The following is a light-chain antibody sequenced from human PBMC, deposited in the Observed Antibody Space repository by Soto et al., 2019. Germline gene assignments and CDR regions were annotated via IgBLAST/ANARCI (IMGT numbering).Light chain of an antibody. V-gene: IGKV1-9*01. J-gene: IGKJ4*01. CDR3: QQLNSYPLT. CDR2: AAS. CDR1: QAISSS. Sequence: DIQVTQAPSVLSASVGDKVTITSRASQAISSSLAWYQQNPGKAPKLLIYAASTLQSGVPSRFSGSGSGTEFTLPISSLQPEDFATYYCQQLNSYPLTFGGGAKVEI.